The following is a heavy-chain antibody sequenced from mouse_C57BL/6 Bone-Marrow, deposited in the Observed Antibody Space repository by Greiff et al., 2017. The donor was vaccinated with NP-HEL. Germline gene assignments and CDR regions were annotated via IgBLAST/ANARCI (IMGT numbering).Heavy chain of an antibody. CDR3: ARWVSWFAY. Sequence: VQLQQSGPVLVKPGASVKMSCKASGYTFTDYYMNWVKQSHGKSLEWIGVINPYNGGTSYNQKFKGKATLTVDTSSSTAYMELNSLTSEDSAVYYCARWVSWFAYWGQGTLVTVSA. J-gene: IGHJ3*01. CDR1: GYTFTDYY. CDR2: INPYNGGT. V-gene: IGHV1-19*01.